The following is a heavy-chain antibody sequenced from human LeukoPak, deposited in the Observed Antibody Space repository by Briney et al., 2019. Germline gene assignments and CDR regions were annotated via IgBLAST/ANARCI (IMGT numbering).Heavy chain of an antibody. CDR1: GGSISSSSYY. CDR2: IYYSGST. V-gene: IGHV4-39*01. J-gene: IGHJ5*02. D-gene: IGHD3-9*01. Sequence: ASETLSLTCTVSGGSISSSSYYWGWIRQPPGKGLEWIGSIYYSGSTYYNPSLKSRVTISVDTSKNQFSLKLSSVTAADTAVYYCARHLKIRYFDWPTPSGHPLYNWFDPWGQGTLVTVSS. CDR3: ARHLKIRYFDWPTPSGHPLYNWFDP.